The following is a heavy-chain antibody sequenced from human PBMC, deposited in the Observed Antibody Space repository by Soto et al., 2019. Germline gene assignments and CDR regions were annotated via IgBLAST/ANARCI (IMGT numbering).Heavy chain of an antibody. CDR3: ASAWGWGAVAVDY. V-gene: IGHV4-30-2*01. Sequence: QLQLQESGSGLVKPSQTLSLTCAVSGGSISSGGYSWSWIRQPPGKGLEWIGYIYHSGSTYYNPSRKSRVTTSVDRSKKQFSLKLSSVTAADTAVYYCASAWGWGAVAVDYWGQGTLVTVSS. J-gene: IGHJ4*02. CDR1: GGSISSGGYS. CDR2: IYHSGST. D-gene: IGHD6-13*01.